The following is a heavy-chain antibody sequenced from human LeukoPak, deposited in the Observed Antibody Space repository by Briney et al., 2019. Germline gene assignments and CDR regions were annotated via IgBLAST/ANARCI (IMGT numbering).Heavy chain of an antibody. CDR2: ISCSGGTT. CDR3: AKAQSGSYKSPFDC. V-gene: IGHV3-23*01. CDR1: GFTFSNYA. D-gene: IGHD1-26*01. J-gene: IGHJ4*02. Sequence: PGESLRLSCAASGFTFSNYAMSWVRQPPGKGLEWVASISCSGGTTYYAAPEKGRFTISKDTSKNMPYLQIYSLSAEDTAVFYCAKAQSGSYKSPFDCWGRGTLVTVSS.